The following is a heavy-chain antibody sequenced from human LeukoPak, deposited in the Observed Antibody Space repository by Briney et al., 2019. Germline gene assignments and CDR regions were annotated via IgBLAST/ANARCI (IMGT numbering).Heavy chain of an antibody. CDR2: FDPEDGET. CDR1: GYTFANYY. V-gene: IGHV1-24*01. CDR3: ATVVNTGSGSYYQFDI. Sequence: ASVKVSCKASGYTFANYYMHWVRQAPGKGLEWMGGFDPEDGETIYAQKFQGRVTMTEDTSTDTAYMELSSLRSEDTAVYYCATVVNTGSGSYYQFDIWGQGTMVTVSS. D-gene: IGHD3-10*01. J-gene: IGHJ3*02.